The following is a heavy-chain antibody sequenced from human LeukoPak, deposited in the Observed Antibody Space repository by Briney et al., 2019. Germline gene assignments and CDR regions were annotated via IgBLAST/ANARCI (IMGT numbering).Heavy chain of an antibody. V-gene: IGHV3-23*01. CDR2: ISGSGGST. Sequence: GSLRLSCAASGLTFSSYAMSWVRQAPGKGLEWVSAISGSGGSTYYADSVKGRFTISRDNSKNTLYLQMNSLRAEDTAVYYCAKDLPSYYYYYGMDVWGQGTTVTVSS. CDR3: AKDLPSYYYYYGMDV. J-gene: IGHJ6*02. CDR1: GLTFSSYA.